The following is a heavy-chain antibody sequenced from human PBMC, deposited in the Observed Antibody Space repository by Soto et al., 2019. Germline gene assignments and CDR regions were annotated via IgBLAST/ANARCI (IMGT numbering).Heavy chain of an antibody. CDR3: ARADTGGYYDSSGYYYFDY. CDR2: IYTSGST. CDR1: GGSISSYY. J-gene: IGHJ4*02. D-gene: IGHD3-22*01. V-gene: IGHV4-4*07. Sequence: SETLSLTCTVSGGSISSYYWSWIRQPAGKGLEWIGRIYTSGSTNYNPSLKSRVTMSVDTSKNQFSLKLSSVTAADTAVYYCARADTGGYYDSSGYYYFDYWGQGTLVTVSS.